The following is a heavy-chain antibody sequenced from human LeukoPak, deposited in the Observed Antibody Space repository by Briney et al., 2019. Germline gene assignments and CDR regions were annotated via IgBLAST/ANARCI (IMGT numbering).Heavy chain of an antibody. J-gene: IGHJ4*02. D-gene: IGHD2-15*01. V-gene: IGHV3-21*01. CDR1: GSTFSSYA. CDR2: ISSSSSYI. Sequence: GGSLRLSCAASGSTFSSYAMNWVRQAPGKGLEWVSSISSSSSYIYYADSVKGRFTISRDNAKNSLYLQMNSLRAEDTAMYYCVRDRGYCSGGTCYALWDYWGQGTLVTVSS. CDR3: VRDRGYCSGGTCYALWDY.